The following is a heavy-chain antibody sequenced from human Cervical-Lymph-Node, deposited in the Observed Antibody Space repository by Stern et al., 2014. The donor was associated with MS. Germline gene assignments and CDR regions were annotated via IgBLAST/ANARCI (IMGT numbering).Heavy chain of an antibody. J-gene: IGHJ4*02. D-gene: IGHD2-21*02. CDR1: GFTFSSYW. Sequence: VQLVESGGGLVQPGGSLRLSCAASGFTFSSYWMHWVRQGPGKGLVWVSRINSDGSSTTYADSVKGRFTISRDNAKNTLYLQMNSLRAEDTAVYYCARAACGGDCSFDYWGQGTLVTVSS. CDR3: ARAACGGDCSFDY. V-gene: IGHV3-74*01. CDR2: INSDGSST.